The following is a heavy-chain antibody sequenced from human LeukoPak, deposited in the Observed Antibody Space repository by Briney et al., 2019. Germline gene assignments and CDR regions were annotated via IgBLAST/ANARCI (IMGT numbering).Heavy chain of an antibody. D-gene: IGHD3-22*01. Sequence: PSETLSLTCTVSGGSISSYYWSWIRQPPGKGLEWIGYIYYSGSTNYNPSLKSRVTISVDTSKNQFSLKLSSVTAADTAVYYCARERYYYDSSGYYYMDVWGKGTTVTISS. J-gene: IGHJ6*03. CDR3: ARERYYYDSSGYYYMDV. V-gene: IGHV4-59*01. CDR1: GGSISSYY. CDR2: IYYSGST.